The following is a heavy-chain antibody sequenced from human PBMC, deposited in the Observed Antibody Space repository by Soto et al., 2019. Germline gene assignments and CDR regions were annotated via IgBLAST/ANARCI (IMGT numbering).Heavy chain of an antibody. Sequence: SETLSLTCAVYGGSFSGYYWSWIRQPPGKGLEWIGEINHSGSTNYNPSLKSRVTISVDTSKNQFSLKLSSVTAADTAVYYCARAKRLRAHYYYGMDVWGQGPTVTVYS. J-gene: IGHJ6*02. CDR3: ARAKRLRAHYYYGMDV. V-gene: IGHV4-34*01. D-gene: IGHD6-25*01. CDR1: GGSFSGYY. CDR2: INHSGST.